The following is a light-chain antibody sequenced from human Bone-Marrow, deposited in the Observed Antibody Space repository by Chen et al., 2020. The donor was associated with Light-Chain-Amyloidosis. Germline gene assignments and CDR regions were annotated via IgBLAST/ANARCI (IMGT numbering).Light chain of an antibody. J-gene: IGLJ2*01. Sequence: SYELTQPPSVSVSPVQTARITCSGDDLPTKYAYWYQQKPGQAPVLVIQRDTERPSGISERCSGSSSGTTATLTISGVQAEEEDDYHCQSADSSGSYEVIFGGGTKLTVL. CDR3: QSADSSGSYEVI. V-gene: IGLV3-25*02. CDR1: DLPTKY. CDR2: RDT.